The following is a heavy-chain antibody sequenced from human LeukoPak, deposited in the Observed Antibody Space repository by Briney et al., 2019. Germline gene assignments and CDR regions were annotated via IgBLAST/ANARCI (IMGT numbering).Heavy chain of an antibody. CDR1: GGTFSSYA. D-gene: IGHD3-22*01. CDR3: ARAAYYDSSGYN. J-gene: IGHJ4*02. CDR2: IIPIFGTA. V-gene: IGHV1-69*05. Sequence: SVKVSCRASGGTFSSYAISWARQAPGQGLEWMGGIIPIFGTANYAQKFQGRVTITTVESTSTAYMELSSLRSEDTAVYYCARAAYYDSSGYNWGQGTLVTVSS.